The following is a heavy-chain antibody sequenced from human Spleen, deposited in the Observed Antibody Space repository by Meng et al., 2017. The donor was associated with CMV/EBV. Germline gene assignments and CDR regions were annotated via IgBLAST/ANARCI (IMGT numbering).Heavy chain of an antibody. J-gene: IGHJ4*02. D-gene: IGHD1/OR15-1a*01. CDR3: ASWPEGTPYFDN. V-gene: IGHV4-34*01. Sequence: CTVLGWALSGYYWNWVRQPPGKGLGWIGGINPSGSHNYNPSLESRVRLSVDTSKNQFSLRVNSVTAADTALYYCASWPEGTPYFDNWGRGALVTVSS. CDR2: INPSGSH. CDR1: GWALSGYY.